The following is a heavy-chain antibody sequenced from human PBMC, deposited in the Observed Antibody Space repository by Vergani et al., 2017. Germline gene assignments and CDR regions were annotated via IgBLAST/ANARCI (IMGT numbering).Heavy chain of an antibody. J-gene: IGHJ6*02. Sequence: QLQLHKSGPGLVKPSETLSLTCTLSGGSISSSSHFWGWLRQTPGKGLEGIGSIYYSGSTYYNPSLKSRVSISVDTSKNQFSLKLSSVTAADSAVYYCARHDSGHYDSSYYGLDVWGQGTTVTVSS. D-gene: IGHD3-16*01. CDR1: GGSISSSSHF. CDR3: ARHDSGHYDSSYYGLDV. V-gene: IGHV4-39*01. CDR2: IYYSGST.